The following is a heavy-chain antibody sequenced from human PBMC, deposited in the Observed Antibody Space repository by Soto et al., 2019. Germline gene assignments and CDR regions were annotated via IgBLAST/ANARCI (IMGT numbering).Heavy chain of an antibody. J-gene: IGHJ5*01. V-gene: IGHV4-30-4*01. CDR1: GDSISNLDYF. CDR2: IYKSATT. Sequence: PSETLSLTCSVSGDSISNLDYFWAWIRQPPGQALEYIGYIYKSATTYYNPSFESRVATSVDTSKSQFSLNVNSVTAADTAVYFCARGRYCLTGRCFPNWFDSWGQGALVTVSS. D-gene: IGHD7-27*01. CDR3: ARGRYCLTGRCFPNWFDS.